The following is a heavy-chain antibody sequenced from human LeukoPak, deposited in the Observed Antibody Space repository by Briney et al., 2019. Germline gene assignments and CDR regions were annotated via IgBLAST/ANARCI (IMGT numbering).Heavy chain of an antibody. D-gene: IGHD5-18*01. J-gene: IGHJ4*02. CDR1: GFTFNSYS. Sequence: GGSLRLSCAASGFTFNSYSMNWVRQTPGKGLEWVSSISSSSSYIYYADSVKGRFTISRDNAKNSLYLQMNSLRAEDTAVYYCARGSYIYGYVFDYWGQGTLVTVSS. V-gene: IGHV3-21*01. CDR2: ISSSSSYI. CDR3: ARGSYIYGYVFDY.